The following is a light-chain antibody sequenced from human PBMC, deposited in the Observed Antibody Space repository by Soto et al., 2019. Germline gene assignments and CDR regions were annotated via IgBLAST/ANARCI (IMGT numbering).Light chain of an antibody. Sequence: QSVLTQPPSASGTPGQRVSISCSGSSSNIGSNYVYWYQQLPGTAPKLLIYTNNQRPSGVHERCSGSKSGTAASLAISGFRAEDEAYYYWAAWDDTLSGPYVVFGGGIKLTVL. CDR3: AAWDDTLSGPYVV. CDR1: SSNIGSNY. CDR2: TNN. J-gene: IGLJ2*01. V-gene: IGLV1-47*01.